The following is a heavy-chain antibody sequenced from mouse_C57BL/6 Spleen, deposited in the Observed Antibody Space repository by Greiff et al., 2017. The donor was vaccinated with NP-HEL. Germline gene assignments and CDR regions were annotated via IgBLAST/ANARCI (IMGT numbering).Heavy chain of an antibody. Sequence: EVKLQQSGPGLVKPSQSLSLTCSVTGYSITSGYYWNWIRQFPGNKLEWIGYISYDGSNNYNPSLKNRISITRDTSKNQFFLKLNSVTTEDTATYYCARGSSGPFDYWGQGTTLTVSS. D-gene: IGHD3-2*02. CDR1: GYSITSGYY. CDR3: ARGSSGPFDY. J-gene: IGHJ2*01. CDR2: ISYDGSN. V-gene: IGHV3-6*01.